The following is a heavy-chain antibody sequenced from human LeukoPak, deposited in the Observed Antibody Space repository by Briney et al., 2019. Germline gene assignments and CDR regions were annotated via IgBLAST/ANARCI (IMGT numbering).Heavy chain of an antibody. D-gene: IGHD4-17*01. V-gene: IGHV4-34*01. Sequence: SETLSLTCAVYGGSFSGCYWSWIRQPPGKGLEWIGEINHSGSTNYNPSLESRVTISVDTSKNQFSLKLSSVTAADTAVYYCARRGTTVTFFDYWGQGTLVTVSS. CDR2: INHSGST. J-gene: IGHJ4*02. CDR1: GGSFSGCY. CDR3: ARRGTTVTFFDY.